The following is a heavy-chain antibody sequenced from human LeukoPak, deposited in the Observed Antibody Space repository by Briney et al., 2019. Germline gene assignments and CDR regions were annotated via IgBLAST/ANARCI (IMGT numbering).Heavy chain of an antibody. CDR1: GYTFTSYD. Sequence: ASVKVSCKASGYTFTSYDLNWVRQASGQGVEWMGWLNPNSGNTGYAQKFQGRVTMTRNTSISTAYMELSSLRSEDTAVYYCARVRSYCSGGSCPLFDYWGQGTLVTVSS. J-gene: IGHJ4*02. D-gene: IGHD2-15*01. V-gene: IGHV1-8*01. CDR2: LNPNSGNT. CDR3: ARVRSYCSGGSCPLFDY.